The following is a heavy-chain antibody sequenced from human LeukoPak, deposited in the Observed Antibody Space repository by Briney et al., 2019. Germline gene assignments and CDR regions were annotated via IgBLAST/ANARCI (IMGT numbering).Heavy chain of an antibody. CDR3: AKASTYYDILTGGSYNWFDP. D-gene: IGHD3-9*01. CDR1: GFTFSSYA. Sequence: GGSLRLSCAASGFTFSSYAMSWVRQAPGKGLEWVSAISGSGGSTYYADSVKGRFAISRDNSKNTLYLQMNSLRAEDTAVYHCAKASTYYDILTGGSYNWFDPWGQGTLVTVSS. J-gene: IGHJ5*02. CDR2: ISGSGGST. V-gene: IGHV3-23*01.